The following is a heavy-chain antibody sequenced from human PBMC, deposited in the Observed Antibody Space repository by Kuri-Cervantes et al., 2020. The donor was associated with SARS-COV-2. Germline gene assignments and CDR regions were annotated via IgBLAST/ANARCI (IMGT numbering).Heavy chain of an antibody. V-gene: IGHV3-21*01. D-gene: IGHD6-6*01. CDR3: ARDLPLGSSNKVCAFDI. CDR2: ISSWSTYI. CDR1: GFTFSSYS. J-gene: IGHJ3*02. Sequence: GGSLRLSCSASGFTFSSYSINWVRQAPGKGLEWVSSISSWSTYIFYADSVKGRFTLSRDNARNSLYLQMSSLRAEDTAVYYCARDLPLGSSNKVCAFDIWGQGTMVTVSS.